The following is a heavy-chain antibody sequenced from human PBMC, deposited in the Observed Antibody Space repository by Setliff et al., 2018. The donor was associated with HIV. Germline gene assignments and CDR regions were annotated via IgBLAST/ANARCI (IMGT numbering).Heavy chain of an antibody. CDR3: GTVRIAVPDDFDF. J-gene: IGHJ4*02. CDR2: IDPEDGET. Sequence: ASVKVSCKASGCNFGSYFMHWVRQAPGKGLEWMGRIDPEDGETIYGAKFQGRVTMTADTSAATAYMVLSSLRSEDTALYYCGTVRIAVPDDFDFWGQGTLVTVS. D-gene: IGHD6-19*01. V-gene: IGHV1-69-2*01. CDR1: GCNFGSYF.